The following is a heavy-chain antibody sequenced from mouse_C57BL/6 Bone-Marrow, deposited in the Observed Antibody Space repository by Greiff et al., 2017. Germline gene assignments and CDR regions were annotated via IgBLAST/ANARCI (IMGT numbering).Heavy chain of an antibody. D-gene: IGHD1-1*01. J-gene: IGHJ3*01. CDR2: IYPGSGNT. Sequence: VQLQESGAELVRPGASVKLSCKASGYTFTDYYINWVKQRPGQGLEWIARIYPGSGNTYYNEKFKGKATLTAEKSSSTAYMQLSSLTSEDSAVYFCARAEDHGSSPGWFAYWGQGTLVTVSA. CDR1: GYTFTDYY. CDR3: ARAEDHGSSPGWFAY. V-gene: IGHV1-76*01.